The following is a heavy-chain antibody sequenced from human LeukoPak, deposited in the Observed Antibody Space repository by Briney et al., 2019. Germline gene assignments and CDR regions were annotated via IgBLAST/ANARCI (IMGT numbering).Heavy chain of an antibody. Sequence: ASVKVSCKASGYTFSSYYMHWVRQAPGQGLEWMGIINPSGGSTKYAQKLQGRVTMTSDTSTSTVYMELSSLRSEDTAVYYCAREDSSGPQFYWGQGTLVTVSS. D-gene: IGHD3-22*01. CDR2: INPSGGST. CDR1: GYTFSSYY. J-gene: IGHJ4*02. V-gene: IGHV1-46*01. CDR3: AREDSSGPQFY.